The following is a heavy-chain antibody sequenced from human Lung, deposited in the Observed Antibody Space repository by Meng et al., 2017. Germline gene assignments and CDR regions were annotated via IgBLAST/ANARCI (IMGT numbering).Heavy chain of an antibody. Sequence: QWHLQQWGAGLLKPSETRSLTCVVSGGSFSDYYWSWIRQPPGKGLEWIGEINHSGSTNYNPSLERRATISVDTSQNNLSLKLSSVTAADSAVYYCARGPTTMAHDFDYWGQGTLVTVSS. CDR2: INHSGST. D-gene: IGHD4-11*01. CDR1: GGSFSDYY. V-gene: IGHV4-34*01. J-gene: IGHJ4*02. CDR3: ARGPTTMAHDFDY.